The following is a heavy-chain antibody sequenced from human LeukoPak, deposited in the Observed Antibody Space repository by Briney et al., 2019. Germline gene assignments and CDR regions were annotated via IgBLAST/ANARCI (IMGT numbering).Heavy chain of an antibody. CDR3: ARVEGGRNWYFDL. CDR1: GGTFSSYA. V-gene: IGHV1-69*13. J-gene: IGHJ2*01. D-gene: IGHD1-14*01. CDR2: IIPIFGTA. Sequence: AASVKVSCKASGGTFSSYAISWVRQAPGQGLEWMGGIIPIFGTANYAQKFQGRVTITADESTSTAYMELSSLGSEDTAVYYCARVEGGRNWYFDLWGRGTLVTVSS.